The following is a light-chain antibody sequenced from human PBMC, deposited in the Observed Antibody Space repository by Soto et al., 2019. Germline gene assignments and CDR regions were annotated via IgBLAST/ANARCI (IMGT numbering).Light chain of an antibody. CDR1: QSIRCY. CDR2: AAS. V-gene: IGKV1-39*01. CDR3: QQTSVTPS. J-gene: IGKJ4*01. Sequence: DIQLTQSPSSLSASVGDRVTITCRASQSIRCYLNWYQQKPGKAPKLLIYAASSLQTGVSSRFSGSGSGTDFTLTISNLQPEDFATYYCQQTSVTPSFGGGTKVEIK.